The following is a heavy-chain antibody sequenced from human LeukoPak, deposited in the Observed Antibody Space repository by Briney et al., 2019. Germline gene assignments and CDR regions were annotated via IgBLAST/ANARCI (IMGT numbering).Heavy chain of an antibody. J-gene: IGHJ4*02. CDR1: GGTFSSYA. CDR3: ARGVEYDSSGYYPY. Sequence: SVKVSCKASGGTFSSYAISWVRQAPGQGLEWKGGIIPIFGTANYAQKFQGRVTITADKSTSTAYMELSSLRSEDTAVYYCARGVEYDSSGYYPYWGQGTLVTVSS. V-gene: IGHV1-69*06. D-gene: IGHD3-22*01. CDR2: IIPIFGTA.